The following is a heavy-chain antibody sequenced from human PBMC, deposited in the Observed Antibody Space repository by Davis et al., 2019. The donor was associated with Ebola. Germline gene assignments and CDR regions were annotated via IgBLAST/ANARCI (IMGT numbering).Heavy chain of an antibody. J-gene: IGHJ6*04. V-gene: IGHV3-7*01. CDR1: GFTFSSYW. D-gene: IGHD4-23*01. CDR3: ARDQSLFMTTVVTPGSYYGMDV. CDR2: IKQDGSEK. Sequence: GGSLRLSCAASGFTFSSYWMSWVRQAPGKGLEWVANIKQDGSEKYYVDSVKGRFTISRDNAKNSLYLQMNSLRAEDTAVYYCARDQSLFMTTVVTPGSYYGMDVWGKGTTVTVSS.